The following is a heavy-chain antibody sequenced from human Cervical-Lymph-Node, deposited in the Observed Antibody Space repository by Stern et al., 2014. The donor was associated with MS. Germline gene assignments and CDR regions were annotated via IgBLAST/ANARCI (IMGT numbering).Heavy chain of an antibody. CDR1: GGSFGSYY. CDR2: IYDTGST. J-gene: IGHJ4*02. CDR3: ARQHGDLNFDF. D-gene: IGHD4-17*01. Sequence: QLQLQESGPGLVKPSETLSLTCTVSGGSFGSYYWSWIRQPPGKGLEWIGFIYDTGSTNYNPSLKSRVPISVDTSKNQFPLKLISVTAADPAVYYCARQHGDLNFDFWGRGTLVTVSS. V-gene: IGHV4-59*08.